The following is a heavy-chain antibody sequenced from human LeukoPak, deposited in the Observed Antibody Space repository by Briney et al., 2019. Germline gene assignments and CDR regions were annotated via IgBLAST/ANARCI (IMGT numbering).Heavy chain of an antibody. V-gene: IGHV4-39*01. CDR3: ARLLPTSQKDNWFDP. CDR2: IYYSGST. CDR1: GGSISSSSYY. J-gene: IGHJ5*02. Sequence: PSETLSLTCTVSGGSISSSSYYWGWIRQPLGKGLEWIGSIYYSGSTYYNPSLKSRVTISVDTSKNQFSLKLTSVTAADTAVYYCARLLPTSQKDNWFDPWGQGTLVTVSS.